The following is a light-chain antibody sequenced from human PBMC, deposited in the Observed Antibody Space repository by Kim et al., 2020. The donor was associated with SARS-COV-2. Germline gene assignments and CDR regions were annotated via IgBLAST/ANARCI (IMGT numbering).Light chain of an antibody. J-gene: IGLJ3*02. V-gene: IGLV1-40*01. CDR1: SSNIGAGYD. CDR3: QSYDSSLSGWV. CDR2: VNS. Sequence: QRVTISGTGSSSNIGAGYDVHWYQQLPGTAPKLLIYVNSNRPSGVPDRFSGSKSGTSASLAITGLQAEDEADYYCQSYDSSLSGWVFGGGTQLTVL.